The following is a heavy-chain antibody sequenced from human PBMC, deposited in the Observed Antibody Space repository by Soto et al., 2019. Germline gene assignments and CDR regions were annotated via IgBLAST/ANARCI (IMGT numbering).Heavy chain of an antibody. CDR2: IYPGDSDT. CDR3: ARRLLGYCSGGSCNWFDP. CDR1: GYSFTSYW. D-gene: IGHD2-15*01. Sequence: GESLKISCKGSGYSFTSYWIGWVRQMPGKGLEWMGIIYPGDSDTRDSPSFQGQVTISADKSISTAYLQWSSLKASDTAMYYCARRLLGYCSGGSCNWFDPWGQGTLVTVSS. J-gene: IGHJ5*02. V-gene: IGHV5-51*01.